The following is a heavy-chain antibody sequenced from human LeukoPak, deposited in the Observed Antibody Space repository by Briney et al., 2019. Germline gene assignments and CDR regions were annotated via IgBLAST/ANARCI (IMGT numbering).Heavy chain of an antibody. Sequence: GGSLRLSCAASGFTFSSYSMNWVRQAPGKGLEWVSYISSSSSTIYYADSVKGRFTISRDNAKNSLYLQMNSLRAEDTAVYYCARDTVTQSGYYYYGIDVWGQGTTVTVSS. CDR1: GFTFSSYS. CDR2: ISSSSSTI. V-gene: IGHV3-48*01. CDR3: ARDTVTQSGYYYYGIDV. J-gene: IGHJ6*02. D-gene: IGHD4-11*01.